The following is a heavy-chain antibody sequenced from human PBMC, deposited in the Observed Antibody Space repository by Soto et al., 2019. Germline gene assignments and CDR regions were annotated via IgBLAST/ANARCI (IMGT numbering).Heavy chain of an antibody. V-gene: IGHV4-31*03. J-gene: IGHJ5*02. CDR2: IYYSGST. D-gene: IGHD3-3*01. CDR3: ASQYYDFWSGYYLNWFDP. Sequence: SETLSLTCTVSGGSISSGGYYWSWIRQHPGKGLEWIGYIYYSGSTYYNPSLKSRVTISVDTSKNQFSLKLSSVTAADTAVYYCASQYYDFWSGYYLNWFDPWGQGTLVTVSS. CDR1: GGSISSGGYY.